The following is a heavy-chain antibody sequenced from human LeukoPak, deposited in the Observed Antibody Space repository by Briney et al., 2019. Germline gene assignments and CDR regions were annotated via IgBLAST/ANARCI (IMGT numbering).Heavy chain of an antibody. J-gene: IGHJ4*02. CDR3: AKLSGWSIDY. CDR1: GFTFSSST. CDR2: ISGSGGST. V-gene: IGHV3-23*01. Sequence: GGSLRLSCAASGFTFSSSTMSWVRQAPGKGLEWVSAISGSGGSTYYADSVKGRFTISRDNSKNTLYLQMNSLRAEDTAVYYCAKLSGWSIDYWGQGTLVTVSS. D-gene: IGHD6-19*01.